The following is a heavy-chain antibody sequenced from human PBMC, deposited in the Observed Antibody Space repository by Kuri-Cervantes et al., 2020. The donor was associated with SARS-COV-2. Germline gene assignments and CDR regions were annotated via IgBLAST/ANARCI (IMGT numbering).Heavy chain of an antibody. D-gene: IGHD2-21*01. CDR2: ISYDGSTK. Sequence: GGSLRLSCAASGFTFISTAMHWVRQAPGKGLEWMAVISYDGSTKYYADSVKGRFTISRDNSKDTLSLQMNSLRAEDTALYYCVKDRQGLGYSGMDVWGPGATVTVSS. CDR1: GFTFISTA. J-gene: IGHJ6*01. CDR3: VKDRQGLGYSGMDV. V-gene: IGHV3-30*18.